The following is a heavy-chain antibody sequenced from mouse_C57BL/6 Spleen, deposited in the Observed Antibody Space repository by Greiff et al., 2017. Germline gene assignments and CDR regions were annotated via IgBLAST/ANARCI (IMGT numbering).Heavy chain of an antibody. D-gene: IGHD1-1*01. J-gene: IGHJ4*01. CDR1: GYTFTSYG. Sequence: QVQLQQSGAELARPGASVKLSCKASGYTFTSYGISWVKQRTGQGLEWIGEIYPRSGNTYYNEKFKGKATLTADKSSSTVYMELRSLTSEDSAVYFCARYYYGSSYGAMDYWGQGTSVTVAS. V-gene: IGHV1-81*01. CDR3: ARYYYGSSYGAMDY. CDR2: IYPRSGNT.